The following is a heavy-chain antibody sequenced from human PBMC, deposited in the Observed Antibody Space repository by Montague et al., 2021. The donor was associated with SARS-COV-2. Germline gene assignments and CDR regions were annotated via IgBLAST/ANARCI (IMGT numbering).Heavy chain of an antibody. D-gene: IGHD3-3*01. CDR1: GGSISSSNYY. V-gene: IGHV4-39*01. CDR3: ATHSGRDTIVGGVFIFDAFDI. Sequence: SETLSLTCTVSGGSISSSNYYWGWIRQPPGKGLEWIGSIYYSGSTYYTPSLKSRVTISVDTSKNQFSLRLSSVTATDTAVYYCATHSGRDTIVGGVFIFDAFDIWGQGTLVTVSS. J-gene: IGHJ3*02. CDR2: IYYSGST.